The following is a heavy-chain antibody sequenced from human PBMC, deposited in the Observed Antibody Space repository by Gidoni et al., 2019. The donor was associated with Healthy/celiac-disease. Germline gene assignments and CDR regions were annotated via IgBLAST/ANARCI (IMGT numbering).Heavy chain of an antibody. Sequence: EVQLVESGGGVVQPGGSLRLSCADSGFTFVDSALPWFSPAPGKGLELVCLISGDGGSTDYADSVKGRFTISRDNSKNSLYLQMNSLRTEDTALYYCAKDGEPYDYVWGSYRYTMYYFDYWGQGTLVTVSS. CDR3: AKDGEPYDYVWGSYRYTMYYFDY. CDR2: ISGDGGST. J-gene: IGHJ4*02. V-gene: IGHV3-43*02. CDR1: GFTFVDSA. D-gene: IGHD3-16*02.